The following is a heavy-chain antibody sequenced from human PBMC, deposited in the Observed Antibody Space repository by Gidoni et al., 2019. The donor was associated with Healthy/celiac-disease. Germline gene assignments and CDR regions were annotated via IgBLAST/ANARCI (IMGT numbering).Heavy chain of an antibody. J-gene: IGHJ4*02. Sequence: QVQLVQSGAEVKKPGASVKVSCKASGYTFTSYAMHWVRQAPGQRLEWMGWINAGNGNTKYSQQFQGSVTITRDTSASTAYMELSSLRSEDTAVYYCARQGSGWPFDYWGQGTLVTVSS. CDR1: GYTFTSYA. V-gene: IGHV1-3*01. CDR2: INAGNGNT. CDR3: ARQGSGWPFDY. D-gene: IGHD6-19*01.